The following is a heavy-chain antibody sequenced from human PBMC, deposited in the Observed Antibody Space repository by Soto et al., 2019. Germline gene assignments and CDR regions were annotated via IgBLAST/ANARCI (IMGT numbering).Heavy chain of an antibody. CDR3: ARVGGSGSYNYDY. CDR2: ISSSSYI. J-gene: IGHJ4*02. D-gene: IGHD3-10*01. CDR1: GFTFSSYS. V-gene: IGHV3-21*01. Sequence: GGSLRLSCAASGFTFSSYSMNWVRQAPGKGLEWVSSISSSSYIYYADSVKGRFTISRDNAKNSLYLQMNSLRAEDTAVYYCARVGGSGSYNYDYWGQGTLVTVSS.